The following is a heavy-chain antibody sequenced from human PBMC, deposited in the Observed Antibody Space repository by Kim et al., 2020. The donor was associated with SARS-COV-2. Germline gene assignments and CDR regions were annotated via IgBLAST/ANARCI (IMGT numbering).Heavy chain of an antibody. CDR1: GFTFGDYA. Sequence: GGSLRLSCTASGFTFGDYAMSWVRQAPGKGLEWVGFIRSKAYGGTTEYAASVKGRFTISRDDSKSIAYLQMNSLKTEDTAVYYCTSWPTRQLVQFDYWGQGTLVTVSS. J-gene: IGHJ4*02. D-gene: IGHD6-13*01. CDR2: IRSKAYGGTT. CDR3: TSWPTRQLVQFDY. V-gene: IGHV3-49*04.